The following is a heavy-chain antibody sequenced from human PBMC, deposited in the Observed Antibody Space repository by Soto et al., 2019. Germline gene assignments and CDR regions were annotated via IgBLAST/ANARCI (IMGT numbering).Heavy chain of an antibody. J-gene: IGHJ3*02. Sequence: PSETLSLTCAFSAGSISSSSWWSWVRQPPGKGLEWIGEIYQSWSTNYNPTLMSRVTISVDKSKNQYSLKLSSVTAADTSVYYCARFNSGNYYEAFDIWGQGTMVTVSS. CDR3: ARFNSGNYYEAFDI. CDR1: AGSISSSSW. V-gene: IGHV4-4*02. CDR2: IYQSWST. D-gene: IGHD1-26*01.